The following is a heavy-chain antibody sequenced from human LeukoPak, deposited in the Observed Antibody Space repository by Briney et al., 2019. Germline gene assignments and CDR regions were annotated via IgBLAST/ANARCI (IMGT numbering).Heavy chain of an antibody. CDR3: EFGYY. D-gene: IGHD3-10*01. CDR2: ISYDGSNK. CDR1: GFTFSSYG. Sequence: GGSLRLSCAASGFTFSSYGMHWVRQAPGKGLEWVAVISYDGSNKYYADSVKGRFTISRDNSKNTLYLQMNSLRAEDTAVYYCEFGYYWGREPWSPSPQ. J-gene: IGHJ4*02. V-gene: IGHV3-30*03.